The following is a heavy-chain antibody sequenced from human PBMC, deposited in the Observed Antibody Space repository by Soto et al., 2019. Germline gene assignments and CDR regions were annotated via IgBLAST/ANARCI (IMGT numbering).Heavy chain of an antibody. J-gene: IGHJ6*02. CDR3: ARERFLEWLMRRYGMDV. V-gene: IGHV3-23*01. CDR1: GFPFSSYV. Sequence: EVQLLESGGGLVQPGGSLRLSCAVSGFPFSSYVMSWVRRAPGKGLEWVSAISGSGGSTYYADSVKGRFTISRDNSKNTLYLQMNSLRAEDTAVYYCARERFLEWLMRRYGMDVWGQGTTVTVSS. CDR2: ISGSGGST. D-gene: IGHD3-3*01.